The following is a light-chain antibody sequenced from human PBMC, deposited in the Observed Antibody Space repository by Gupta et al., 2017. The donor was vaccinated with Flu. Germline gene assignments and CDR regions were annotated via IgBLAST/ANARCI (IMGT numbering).Light chain of an antibody. J-gene: IGKJ3*01. CDR1: QNVRDNN. V-gene: IGKV3-15*01. CDR3: QQYNDWPPLVT. CDR2: ATS. Sequence: LSVSPGKRVTLTCRASQNVRDNNLAWYQQKPGQAPRLLISATSTRATGVPVRFSGSGSGTEFTLTISSLQSEDFAIYYCQQYNDWPPLVTFGPGTRVDIK.